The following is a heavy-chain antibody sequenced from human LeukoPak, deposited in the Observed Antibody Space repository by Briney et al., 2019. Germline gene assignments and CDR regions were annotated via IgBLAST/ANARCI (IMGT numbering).Heavy chain of an antibody. Sequence: ASVSVSYTPSGYTFTDYYIHWVRQAPGQGLEWMGWINPNSGGTKYAQKFQGRVTMTRDTSISLASMELSRLRSDDTAVYYCARDTARITIFGVAKYMDVWGKGTTVTVSS. D-gene: IGHD3-3*01. CDR2: INPNSGGT. CDR1: GYTFTDYY. V-gene: IGHV1-2*02. CDR3: ARDTARITIFGVAKYMDV. J-gene: IGHJ6*03.